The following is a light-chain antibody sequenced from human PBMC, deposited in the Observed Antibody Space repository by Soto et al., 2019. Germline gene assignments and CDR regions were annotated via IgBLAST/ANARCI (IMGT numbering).Light chain of an antibody. CDR3: QHYTNWPLT. CDR2: GAS. J-gene: IGKJ4*01. CDR1: HSVSSR. V-gene: IGKV3-15*01. Sequence: EIVMTQSPATLSVSPGERATLSCRASHSVSSRLAWYQQKPGQAPRLLIYGASTRATGPPARFSGSGSGTEFTLTISSLQSEDFAVYYCQHYTNWPLTFGGGTRWISN.